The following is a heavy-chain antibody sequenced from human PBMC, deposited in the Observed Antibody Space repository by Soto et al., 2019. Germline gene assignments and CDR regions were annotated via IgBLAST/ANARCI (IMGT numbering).Heavy chain of an antibody. J-gene: IGHJ4*02. CDR3: ARAMTSVGAAAKGDF. CDR1: GFTFNTHW. D-gene: IGHD1-26*01. Sequence: GGSLRLSCAASGFTFNTHWMHWVRQAPGKGLVWVSRINSDGSITDYADFVKGLFSISRDNPRNTLYLQMNSLSPEDTAVYYCARAMTSVGAAAKGDFWGQGTLVTVSS. V-gene: IGHV3-74*01. CDR2: INSDGSIT.